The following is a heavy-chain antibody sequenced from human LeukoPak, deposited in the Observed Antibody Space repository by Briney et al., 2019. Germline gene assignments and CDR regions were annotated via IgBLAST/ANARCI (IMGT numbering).Heavy chain of an antibody. J-gene: IGHJ5*02. V-gene: IGHV4-39*07. CDR1: GGSISSSSYY. Sequence: PSETLSLTCTVSGGSISSSSYYWGWIRQPPGKGLEWIGSIYYSGSTYYNPSLKSRVTISVDTSKNQFSLKLSSVTAADTAVYYCARSKLRYSSGWYNWFDPWGQGTLVTVSS. CDR3: ARSKLRYSSGWYNWFDP. CDR2: IYYSGST. D-gene: IGHD6-19*01.